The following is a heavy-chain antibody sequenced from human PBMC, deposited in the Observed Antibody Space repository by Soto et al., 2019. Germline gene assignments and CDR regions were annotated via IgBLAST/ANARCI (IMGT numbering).Heavy chain of an antibody. CDR1: GYTFTSYY. Sequence: SVKVSCKASGYTFTSYYMHWLRQAPGQGLEWMGIINPSGGSTSYAQKFQGRVTMTRDTSTSTVYMELSSLRSEDTAVYYCARDPENRISGVTNWFDPWGQGTLVTVSS. CDR3: ARDPENRISGVTNWFDP. CDR2: INPSGGST. J-gene: IGHJ5*02. V-gene: IGHV1-46*01. D-gene: IGHD4-4*01.